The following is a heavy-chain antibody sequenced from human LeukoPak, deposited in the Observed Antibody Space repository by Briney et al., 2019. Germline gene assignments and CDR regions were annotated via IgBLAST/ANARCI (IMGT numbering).Heavy chain of an antibody. D-gene: IGHD2-2*01. CDR1: GGSISSGGYY. CDR3: ARDFVVPAADYYYYYGMDV. V-gene: IGHV4-31*03. CDR2: IYYSGST. Sequence: SQTLSLTCTVSGGSISSGGYYWSWLRQHPGEGLEWIGYIYYSGSTYYNPSLKSRVTISVDTSKNQFSLKLSSVTAADTAVYYCARDFVVPAADYYYYYGMDVWGQGTTVTVSS. J-gene: IGHJ6*02.